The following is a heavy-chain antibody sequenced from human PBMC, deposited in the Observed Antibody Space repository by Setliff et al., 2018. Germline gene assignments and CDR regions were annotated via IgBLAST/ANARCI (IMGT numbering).Heavy chain of an antibody. V-gene: IGHV4-59*08. D-gene: IGHD3-3*01. Sequence: SETLSLTCTISGGFVSSYYWSWIRQPPGKGLEWIGYIYYSGSTNYNPSLKSRVTISLDTSKTQFSLKLSSVTAADTAVYYCARSVGDYNFWSGYPYYMDVWGKGTTVTVSS. CDR1: GGFVSSYY. CDR3: ARSVGDYNFWSGYPYYMDV. CDR2: IYYSGST. J-gene: IGHJ6*03.